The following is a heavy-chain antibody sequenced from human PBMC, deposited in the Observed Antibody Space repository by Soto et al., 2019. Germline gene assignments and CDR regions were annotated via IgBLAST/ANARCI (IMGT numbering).Heavy chain of an antibody. CDR2: LIHGGST. J-gene: IGHJ3*02. CDR3: ARSPLGYDYVRQTWREVGDSFDI. Sequence: LSLTCAIYGASLGGFHWTWLRQAPGKGLEWIGELIHGGSTNYNPSLKSRVSFSLDTSKNQFSLHLMSVTAADTAVYYCARSPLGYDYVRQTWREVGDSFDIWGRGTIGTGSS. V-gene: IGHV4-34*12. CDR1: GASLGGFH. D-gene: IGHD3-16*01.